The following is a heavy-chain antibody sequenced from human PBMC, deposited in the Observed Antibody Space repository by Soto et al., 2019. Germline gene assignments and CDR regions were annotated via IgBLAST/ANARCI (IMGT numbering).Heavy chain of an antibody. D-gene: IGHD2-15*01. V-gene: IGHV3-33*01. CDR1: GFTFSSYG. CDR3: AAAYDAFDI. CDR2: IWYDGSNK. Sequence: GGSLRLSCAASGFTFSSYGMHWVRQAPGKGLEWVAVIWYDGSNKYYADSVKGRFTISRDNSKNTLYLQMNSLRAEDTAVYYCAAAYDAFDIWGQGTMVTVSS. J-gene: IGHJ3*02.